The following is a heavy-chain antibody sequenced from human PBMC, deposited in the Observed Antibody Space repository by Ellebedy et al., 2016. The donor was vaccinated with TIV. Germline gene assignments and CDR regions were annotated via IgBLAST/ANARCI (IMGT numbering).Heavy chain of an antibody. Sequence: PGGSLRLSCAASGFTFSGYAMHWVRQAPGKGLEWVAVIASDGSDQTYPDAVKGRFTISRDNSRNTLHLQMNNLRSEDTAVYYCARRGYSYEGLLDHWGQGTLVVVSS. CDR2: IASDGSDQ. J-gene: IGHJ4*02. CDR3: ARRGYSYEGLLDH. V-gene: IGHV3-30*01. D-gene: IGHD5-18*01. CDR1: GFTFSGYA.